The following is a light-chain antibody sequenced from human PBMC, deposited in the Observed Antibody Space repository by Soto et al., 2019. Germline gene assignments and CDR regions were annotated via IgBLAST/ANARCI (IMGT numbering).Light chain of an antibody. J-gene: IGKJ1*01. V-gene: IGKV1-5*03. CDR3: QQYNSYSWT. CDR2: KAS. Sequence: DVQMTQSPTSPSASVGDRVNITCRASQRVNNYLNWYQLKPGEAPKLLIYKASSLESGVPSRFSGSGSGTEFTLTISSLQPDDFATYYCQQYNSYSWTFGQGTKVDIK. CDR1: QRVNNY.